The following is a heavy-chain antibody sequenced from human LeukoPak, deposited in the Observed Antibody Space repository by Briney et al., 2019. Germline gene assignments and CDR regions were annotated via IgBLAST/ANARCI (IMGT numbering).Heavy chain of an antibody. D-gene: IGHD6-19*01. CDR2: VYYRGNT. CDR3: ARTGYSSDYYGMDV. Sequence: SETLSLTWIVSGGSISGSYWSWIRQPPGKGLEWIGYVYYRGNTNYNPSLKSRVTISVDMSKNQFSLKLGSVTAADSAVYYCARTGYSSDYYGMDVWGQGTTVTVS. V-gene: IGHV4-59*01. J-gene: IGHJ6*02. CDR1: GGSISGSY.